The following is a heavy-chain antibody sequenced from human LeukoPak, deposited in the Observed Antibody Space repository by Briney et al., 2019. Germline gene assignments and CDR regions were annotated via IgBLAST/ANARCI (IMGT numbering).Heavy chain of an antibody. CDR1: GYTFTSYY. Sequence: ASVKVSCKASGYTFTSYYMHWVRQAPGQGLEWMGIINPSGGSTNYAQKFQGRVTMTRDTSTSTVYMELSSLRSEDTAVYYCARDSVNTYYYDSSGYSHADYWGQGTLVTVSS. J-gene: IGHJ4*02. V-gene: IGHV1-46*01. CDR2: INPSGGST. D-gene: IGHD3-22*01. CDR3: ARDSVNTYYYDSSGYSHADY.